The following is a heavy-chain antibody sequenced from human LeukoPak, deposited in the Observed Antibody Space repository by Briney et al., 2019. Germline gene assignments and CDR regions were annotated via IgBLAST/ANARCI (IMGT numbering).Heavy chain of an antibody. CDR1: GGSISSGGYY. CDR2: IYYSGST. V-gene: IGHV4-31*03. D-gene: IGHD3-10*01. J-gene: IGHJ4*02. Sequence: PSQTLSLTCTVPGGSISSGGYYWSWIRQHPGKGLEWIGYIYYSGSTYYNPSLKSRVTISVDTSKNQFSLKLSSVTAADTAVYYCARDNDSGAFDYWGQGTLVTVSS. CDR3: ARDNDSGAFDY.